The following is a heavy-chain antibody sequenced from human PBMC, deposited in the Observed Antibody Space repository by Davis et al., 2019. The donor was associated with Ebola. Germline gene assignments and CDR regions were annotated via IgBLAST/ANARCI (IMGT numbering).Heavy chain of an antibody. J-gene: IGHJ3*02. D-gene: IGHD5-18*01. CDR2: IKQDGSEK. CDR1: GFTFSSYW. V-gene: IGHV3-7*03. CDR3: AKDIEANTAMVPDAFDI. Sequence: PGGSLRLSCAASGFTFSSYWMSWVRQAPGKGLEWVANIKQDGSEKYYVDSVKGRFTISRDNAKNTLYLQMNSLRAEDTAVYYCAKDIEANTAMVPDAFDIWGQGTMVTVSS.